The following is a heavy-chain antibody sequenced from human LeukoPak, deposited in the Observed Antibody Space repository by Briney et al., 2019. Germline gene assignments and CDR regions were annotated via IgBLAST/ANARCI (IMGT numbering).Heavy chain of an antibody. J-gene: IGHJ4*02. CDR3: AREPSRYSSSWYGHFDY. V-gene: IGHV3-21*01. CDR2: ISSSGSYI. Sequence: PGGSLRLSCAASGFTFSSYSMNWVRQAPGKGLEWVSSISSSGSYIYYADSMKGRFTISRDNTKNSLYLQVNSLRAEDTAVYYCAREPSRYSSSWYGHFDYWGQGTLVTVSS. D-gene: IGHD6-13*01. CDR1: GFTFSSYS.